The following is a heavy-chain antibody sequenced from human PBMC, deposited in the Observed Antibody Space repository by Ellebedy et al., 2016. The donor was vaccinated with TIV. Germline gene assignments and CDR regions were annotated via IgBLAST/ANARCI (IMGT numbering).Heavy chain of an antibody. CDR3: ARESSPGGTVTTFLGLLRETTLDY. D-gene: IGHD4-17*01. V-gene: IGHV1-2*04. CDR2: INPNSGGT. Sequence: AASLKVSCKASGYTFTGYYMHWVRQAPGQGLEWMGWINPNSGGTNYAQKFQGWVTMTRDTSISTAYMELSRLRSDDTAVYYCARESSPGGTVTTFLGLLRETTLDYWGQGTLVTVSS. J-gene: IGHJ4*02. CDR1: GYTFTGYY.